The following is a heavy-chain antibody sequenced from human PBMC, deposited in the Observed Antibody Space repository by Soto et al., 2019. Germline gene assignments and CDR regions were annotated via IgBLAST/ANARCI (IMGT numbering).Heavy chain of an antibody. V-gene: IGHV4-31*03. CDR1: GGSISSGGYY. CDR2: IYNSGST. J-gene: IGHJ6*03. Sequence: SETLSLTCTVSGGSISSGGYYWSWIRQHPGKGLKWIGYIYNSGSTYYKPSIKSRVTISVDTSKNQFSLKLSSVTAADTAVYYCARSLENYYYYYMDVWGKGTTVTVSS. CDR3: ARSLENYYYYYMDV.